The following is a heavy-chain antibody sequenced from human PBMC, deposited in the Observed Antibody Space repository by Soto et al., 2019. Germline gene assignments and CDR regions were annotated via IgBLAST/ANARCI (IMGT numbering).Heavy chain of an antibody. V-gene: IGHV3-23*01. Sequence: PCCSLGLSCAASGFCVRDYAMSGVCQAPGKGLEWVSGIDVRTRSTNYADPVRGRFTISRDDSKNTLYLQMNSLRAEDTATYCCANVTRAGGTFWEDWGQGTLVTVSS. CDR1: GFCVRDYA. D-gene: IGHD3-16*01. CDR3: ANVTRAGGTFWED. CDR2: IDVRTRST. J-gene: IGHJ4*02.